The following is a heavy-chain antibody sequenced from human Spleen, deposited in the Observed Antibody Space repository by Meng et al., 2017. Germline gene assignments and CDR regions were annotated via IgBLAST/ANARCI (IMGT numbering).Heavy chain of an antibody. CDR3: ARSPIDKYDLSALLLDY. V-gene: IGHV3-66*02. CDR1: GFTVSHNY. Sequence: GESLKISCAASGFTVSHNYMSWVRQAPGEGLEWVSVIYSGGNTYYADSVKGRFTISRDNSKNTVFLQINSLRVEDTAVYYCARSPIDKYDLSALLLDYWGQGTLVTVSS. CDR2: IYSGGNT. J-gene: IGHJ4*02. D-gene: IGHD3-16*01.